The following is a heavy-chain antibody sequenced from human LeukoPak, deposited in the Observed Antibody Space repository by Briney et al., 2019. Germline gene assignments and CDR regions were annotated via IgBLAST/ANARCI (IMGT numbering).Heavy chain of an antibody. Sequence: GTSVKVSCKASGFTFTSSAVQWVRQARGQRLEWIGWIVVGSGNTNYAQKFQERVTITRDMSTSTAYMELSSLRSEDTAVCYCAAGWVTAATDAFDIWGQGTMVTVSS. J-gene: IGHJ3*02. CDR2: IVVGSGNT. CDR3: AAGWVTAATDAFDI. CDR1: GFTFTSSA. D-gene: IGHD2-2*01. V-gene: IGHV1-58*01.